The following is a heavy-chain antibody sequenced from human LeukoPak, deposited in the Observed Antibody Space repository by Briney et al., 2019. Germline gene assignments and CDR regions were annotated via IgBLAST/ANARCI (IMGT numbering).Heavy chain of an antibody. CDR3: AKGERGSYPFIDFDY. J-gene: IGHJ4*02. Sequence: GGSLRLSCAASGFAFSTYWLYWIRQAPGKGLVWVSRVNSDATRTAYLDSVKGRFTVSRDNARNTLYLQMNSLRAEDTAVYYCAKGERGSYPFIDFDYWGQGTLVTVSS. CDR2: VNSDATRT. CDR1: GFAFSTYW. V-gene: IGHV3-74*01. D-gene: IGHD1-26*01.